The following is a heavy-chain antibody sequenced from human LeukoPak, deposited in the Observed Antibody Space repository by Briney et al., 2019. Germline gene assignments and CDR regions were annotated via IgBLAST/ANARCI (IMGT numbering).Heavy chain of an antibody. Sequence: GGSLRLSCAASGFTFSSYSMNWVRQAPGKGLEWVSYISSSSSTIYYADSVKGRFTISRDNAKNSLYLQMNSLRAEDTAVYYCAKLSGYDYVWGSYRTPSYYFDYWGQGTLVTVSS. CDR1: GFTFSSYS. D-gene: IGHD3-16*02. J-gene: IGHJ4*02. CDR3: AKLSGYDYVWGSYRTPSYYFDY. CDR2: ISSSSSTI. V-gene: IGHV3-48*01.